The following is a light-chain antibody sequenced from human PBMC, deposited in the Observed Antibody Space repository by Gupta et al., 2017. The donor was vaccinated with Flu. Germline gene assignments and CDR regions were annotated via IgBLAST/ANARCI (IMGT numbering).Light chain of an antibody. V-gene: IGLV4-69*01. CDR2: LNSDGSH. CDR3: QTGGTGNWV. Sequence: DKTTCTLSSGNRSEAKEWHQQQPEEGPRYMMKLNSDGSHTTGAGTRVRFSGSSSGAERDLTIASVQAEDDDDYYWQTGGTGNWVFGGGTKLTVL. CDR1: SGNRSEA. J-gene: IGLJ3*02.